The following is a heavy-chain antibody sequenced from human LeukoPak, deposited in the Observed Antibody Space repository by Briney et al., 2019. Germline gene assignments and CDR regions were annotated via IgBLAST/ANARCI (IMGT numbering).Heavy chain of an antibody. CDR2: IYYSGST. Sequence: SETLSLTCTVSGGSISTTDYYWSWIRQPPGKGLEWIGYIYYSGSTNYNPSLKSRVTISVDTSKNQFSLKLSSVTAADTAVYYCARIRTGEDYYYMDVWGKGTTVTVSS. CDR1: GGSISTTDYY. V-gene: IGHV4-61*05. D-gene: IGHD7-27*01. J-gene: IGHJ6*03. CDR3: ARIRTGEDYYYMDV.